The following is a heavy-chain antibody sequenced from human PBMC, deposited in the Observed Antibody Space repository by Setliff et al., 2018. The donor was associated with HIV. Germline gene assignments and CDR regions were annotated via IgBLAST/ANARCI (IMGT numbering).Heavy chain of an antibody. CDR1: GYYFTTYW. CDR3: ARGSGPDKGSWFDP. V-gene: IGHV5-51*01. J-gene: IGHJ5*02. D-gene: IGHD3-3*01. Sequence: GYYFTTYWIAWVRQMPGKGLEWMGTIFPGDSDTRYSPSFQGQVTISADKSISTAYLQWTSLKASDTAIYYCARGSGPDKGSWFDPWGQGTRVTVSS. CDR2: IFPGDSDT.